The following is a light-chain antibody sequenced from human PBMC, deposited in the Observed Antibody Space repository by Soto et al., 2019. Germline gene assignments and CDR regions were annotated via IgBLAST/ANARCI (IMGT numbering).Light chain of an antibody. CDR2: GNS. Sequence: QSLLTQPPSVSGAPGQRVTISCTGSSSNIGAGYDVHWYQQLPGTAPKLLIYGNSNRPSGVPDRFSGSKSGTSASLAITGRQAEDEADYYCQSYDSSLSGLVFGTGTKVTVL. V-gene: IGLV1-40*01. CDR1: SSNIGAGYD. CDR3: QSYDSSLSGLV. J-gene: IGLJ1*01.